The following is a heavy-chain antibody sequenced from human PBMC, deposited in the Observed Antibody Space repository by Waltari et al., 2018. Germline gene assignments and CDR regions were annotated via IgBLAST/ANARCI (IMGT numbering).Heavy chain of an antibody. J-gene: IGHJ6*02. CDR2: IGSSGTTI. V-gene: IGHV3-48*03. D-gene: IGHD1-26*01. Sequence: EVQLVESGGGLVQPGGSLRLSCAASGFTFSSFKMNWVGQAPGKGLEWVSHIGSSGTTIYYADSVKGRFTMSRDNAQNSLYLQMNSLRAEDTTVYYCARAAPLYSGSYYSRGGGMDVWGQGTTVTVSS. CDR1: GFTFSSFK. CDR3: ARAAPLYSGSYYSRGGGMDV.